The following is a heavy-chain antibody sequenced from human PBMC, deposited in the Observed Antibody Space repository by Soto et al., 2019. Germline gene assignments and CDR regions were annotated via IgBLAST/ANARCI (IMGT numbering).Heavy chain of an antibody. D-gene: IGHD2-15*01. V-gene: IGHV4-59*01. Sequence: SETLSLICTGSGGSISRYYWSWIRQPPGKGLEWIGYIYYSGSTNYNPSLKSRVTISVDTSKNQFSLKLSSVTAADTAVYYCARGGYCTGGSCYWFDPWGQGTLVTVSS. CDR2: IYYSGST. CDR1: GGSISRYY. CDR3: ARGGYCTGGSCYWFDP. J-gene: IGHJ5*02.